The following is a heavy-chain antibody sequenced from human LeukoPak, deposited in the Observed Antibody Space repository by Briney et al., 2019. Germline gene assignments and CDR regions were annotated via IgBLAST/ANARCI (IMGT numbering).Heavy chain of an antibody. CDR3: AKVGFSEMEWLLYSDH. J-gene: IGHJ4*02. CDR2: ISGSSGHT. Sequence: PGGSLRLSCTASGFTFSSYEMNWVRQAPGKGLEWVSAISGSSGHTYYADSVKGRFTISRDNSKNTLYLQMNSLRAEDTAVYYCAKVGFSEMEWLLYSDHWGQGTLVTVSS. CDR1: GFTFSSYE. D-gene: IGHD3-3*01. V-gene: IGHV3-23*01.